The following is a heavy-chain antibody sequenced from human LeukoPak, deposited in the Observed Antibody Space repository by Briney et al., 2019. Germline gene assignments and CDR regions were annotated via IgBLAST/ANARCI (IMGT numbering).Heavy chain of an antibody. J-gene: IGHJ3*02. CDR2: IYTGDSDT. CDR1: GYSFTSYW. D-gene: IGHD6-19*01. Sequence: GESLKISCKGSGYSFTSYWIGWVRQMPGKGLEWMGIIYTGDSDTRSSPSFQGQVTISADKSISTAYLQWSSLKASDTSMYYCARPFSSGWYQGAFDIWGQGTMVTVSS. V-gene: IGHV5-51*01. CDR3: ARPFSSGWYQGAFDI.